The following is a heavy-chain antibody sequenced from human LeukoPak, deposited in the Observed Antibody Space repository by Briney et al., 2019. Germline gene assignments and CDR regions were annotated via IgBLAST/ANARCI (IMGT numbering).Heavy chain of an antibody. Sequence: PSETLSLTCTVSGGSISSYYWGWIRQSPGKGLEWFGSIYKSGSTYYNPSLKSRVTISVDTSKNQFSLKLTSVTAADTAVYYCARPSTSGSGTYSFDYWGQGTLVTVSS. V-gene: IGHV4-39*01. J-gene: IGHJ4*02. CDR3: ARPSTSGSGTYSFDY. D-gene: IGHD3-10*01. CDR1: GGSISSYY. CDR2: IYKSGST.